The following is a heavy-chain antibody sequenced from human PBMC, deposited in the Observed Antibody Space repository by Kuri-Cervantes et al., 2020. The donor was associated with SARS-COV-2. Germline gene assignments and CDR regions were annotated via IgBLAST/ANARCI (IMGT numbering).Heavy chain of an antibody. J-gene: IGHJ4*02. Sequence: SETLSLTCTVSGGSISSDYWSWIRQPPGKGLEWIGFINYSGSSNYNPSLKSRVSISVDTSKNQFSLRLSSVTAADTAVYHCARLGSGWPGIDFWGQGTLVTVSS. CDR2: INYSGSS. CDR3: ARLGSGWPGIDF. CDR1: GGSISSDY. D-gene: IGHD6-19*01. V-gene: IGHV4-59*12.